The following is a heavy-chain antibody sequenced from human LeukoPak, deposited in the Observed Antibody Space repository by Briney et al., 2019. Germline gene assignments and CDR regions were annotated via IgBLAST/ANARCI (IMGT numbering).Heavy chain of an antibody. Sequence: PGGSLRLSCAASGFTFSSHAMSWVRQAPGKELEWVSAISGSGGSTYYADSVKGRFTISRDNSKNTLYLQMNSLRAEDTAIYYCARADSSSWFDYWGQGALVTVSS. D-gene: IGHD6-13*01. J-gene: IGHJ4*02. V-gene: IGHV3-23*01. CDR2: ISGSGGST. CDR1: GFTFSSHA. CDR3: ARADSSSWFDY.